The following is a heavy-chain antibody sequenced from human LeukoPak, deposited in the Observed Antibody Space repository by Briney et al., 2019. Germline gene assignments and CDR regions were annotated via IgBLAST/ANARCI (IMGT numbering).Heavy chain of an antibody. D-gene: IGHD2-8*01. J-gene: IGHJ3*02. V-gene: IGHV3-15*01. CDR1: GFTFSSYA. Sequence: GGSLRLSCAASGFTFSSYAMSWVRQAPGKGLEWVGRIKSKTDGGTTDYAAPVKGRFTISRDDSKNTLYLQMNSLKTEDTAVYYCLMIADAFDIWGQGTMVTVSS. CDR2: IKSKTDGGTT. CDR3: LMIADAFDI.